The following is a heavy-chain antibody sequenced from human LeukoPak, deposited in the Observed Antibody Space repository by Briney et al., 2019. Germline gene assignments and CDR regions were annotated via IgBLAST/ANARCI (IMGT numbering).Heavy chain of an antibody. CDR1: GFTFSDYY. CDR3: ARVNPISSGFYAY. Sequence: GGSLTLSCAASGFTFSDYYMTWIRQAPGKGLEWVSYISGSSSDTNYADFVKGRFTISRDNAKNSLYLQMNSLRAEDTAVYYCARVNPISSGFYAYWGQGTPVTVSS. V-gene: IGHV3-11*06. CDR2: ISGSSSDT. J-gene: IGHJ4*02. D-gene: IGHD3-22*01.